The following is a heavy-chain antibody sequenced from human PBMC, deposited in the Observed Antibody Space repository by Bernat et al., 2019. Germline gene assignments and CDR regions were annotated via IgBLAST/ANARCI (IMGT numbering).Heavy chain of an antibody. J-gene: IGHJ5*02. CDR3: ARDQINYYDSSRSRRGFDP. CDR2: IWYDGSNK. D-gene: IGHD3-22*01. Sequence: QVQLVESGGGVVQPGRSLRLSCAASGFTFSSYGMHWVRQAPGKGLEWVAVIWYDGSNKYHADSVKGRFTISRDNSKNTLYLQMNSLRAEDTAVYYCARDQINYYDSSRSRRGFDPWGQGTLVTVSS. V-gene: IGHV3-33*01. CDR1: GFTFSSYG.